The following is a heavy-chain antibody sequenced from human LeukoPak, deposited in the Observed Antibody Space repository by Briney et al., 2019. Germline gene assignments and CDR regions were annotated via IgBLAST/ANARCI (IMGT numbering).Heavy chain of an antibody. CDR2: INPNSGGT. CDR1: GYIFTDYY. Sequence: ASVKVSCKASGYIFTDYYMHWVRQAPGQELGWMGRINPNSGGTNYAQKFQGRVTMTRDTSSSTAYMELSSLRSADTAVYYCASEYKYDSSGANAFDIWGQGTMVTVSS. CDR3: ASEYKYDSSGANAFDI. V-gene: IGHV1/OR15-1*04. J-gene: IGHJ3*02. D-gene: IGHD3-22*01.